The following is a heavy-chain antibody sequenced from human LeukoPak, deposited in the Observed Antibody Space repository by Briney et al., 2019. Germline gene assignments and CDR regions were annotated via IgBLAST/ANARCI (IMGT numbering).Heavy chain of an antibody. Sequence: SETLSLTCTVSGVSISSSSWTWIRQPPGKGLEWIGYIDYSGSTNYNPSLKSRVTISVDTSKNQFSLKLSSVTAADTAVYYCARTDLVFGVVTYFDYWGQGTLVTVSS. V-gene: IGHV4-59*01. CDR3: ARTDLVFGVVTYFDY. D-gene: IGHD3-3*01. CDR1: GVSISSSS. J-gene: IGHJ4*02. CDR2: IDYSGST.